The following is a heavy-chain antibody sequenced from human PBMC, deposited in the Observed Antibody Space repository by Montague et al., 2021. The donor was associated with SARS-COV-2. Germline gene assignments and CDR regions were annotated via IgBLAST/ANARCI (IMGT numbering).Heavy chain of an antibody. D-gene: IGHD2-21*02. J-gene: IGHJ5*02. Sequence: TLSLTCAVSGGSVSSGDFFWTWVRQPPGRGLEWIGYISHTGGSKYNPSLKSRIALSVDTSANHFSLSFKSATAADSATYYCARVTGIVDTCGRTLHWFDPWGQGALVTVSS. CDR3: ARVTGIVDTCGRTLHWFDP. CDR2: ISHTGGS. V-gene: IGHV4-30-4*08. CDR1: GGSVSSGDFF.